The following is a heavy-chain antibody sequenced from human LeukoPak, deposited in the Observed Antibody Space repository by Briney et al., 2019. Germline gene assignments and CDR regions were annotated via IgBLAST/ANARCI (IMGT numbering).Heavy chain of an antibody. Sequence: ASVKVSCKASGYTFTTYSMNGVRQARGQGREGVGWISTERGNTNYAQNLQGRVTMTADTSKSPAHMELRSLRSEDTAVYYCARDLGRRCSGGSCNYYSNYMAVWGKGTTVTLSS. J-gene: IGHJ6*03. CDR2: ISTERGNT. D-gene: IGHD2-15*01. CDR3: ARDLGRRCSGGSCNYYSNYMAV. V-gene: IGHV1-18*01. CDR1: GYTFTTYS.